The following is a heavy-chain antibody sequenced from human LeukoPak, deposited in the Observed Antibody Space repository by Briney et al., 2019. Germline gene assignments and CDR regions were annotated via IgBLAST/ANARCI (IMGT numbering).Heavy chain of an antibody. CDR1: GGTFSSYA. CDR2: IIPIFGTA. CDR3: ARAPRYGDYGDYYYYGMDV. Sequence: VASVKVSCKASGGTFSSYAISWVRQAPGPGLEWMGGIIPIFGTANYAQKFQGRVTITADKSTSTAYMELSSLRSEDTAVYYCARAPRYGDYGDYYYYGMDVWGKGTTVTVSS. D-gene: IGHD4-17*01. J-gene: IGHJ6*04. V-gene: IGHV1-69*06.